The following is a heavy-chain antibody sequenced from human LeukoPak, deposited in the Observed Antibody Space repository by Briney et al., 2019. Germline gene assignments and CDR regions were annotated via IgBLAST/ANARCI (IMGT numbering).Heavy chain of an antibody. D-gene: IGHD3-3*01. V-gene: IGHV3-23*01. CDR2: ISGSGSNT. CDR3: ASPFWSGQPFDY. J-gene: IGHJ4*02. Sequence: PGGSLRLSCAASGFTFKNYAMSWVRQAPGKGLEWVSAISGSGSNTYYADSVKGRFTISRDDSKNTLYLQMNSLRAEDTAVYYCASPFWSGQPFDYWGQGTLVTVSS. CDR1: GFTFKNYA.